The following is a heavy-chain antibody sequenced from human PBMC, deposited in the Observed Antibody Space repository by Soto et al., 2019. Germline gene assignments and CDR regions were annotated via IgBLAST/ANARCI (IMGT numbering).Heavy chain of an antibody. Sequence: VASVKVSCKASGYTFTSYALHWVRQAPGQRLEWMGRINPGNDNTRYSQKFQPRVTITRDTSASIAHMELSSLTSDDTAVYYCARADCSSTTCYFYYGMDVWGQGTTVTVS. CDR3: ARADCSSTTCYFYYGMDV. J-gene: IGHJ6*02. V-gene: IGHV1-3*01. CDR1: GYTFTSYA. CDR2: INPGNDNT. D-gene: IGHD2-2*01.